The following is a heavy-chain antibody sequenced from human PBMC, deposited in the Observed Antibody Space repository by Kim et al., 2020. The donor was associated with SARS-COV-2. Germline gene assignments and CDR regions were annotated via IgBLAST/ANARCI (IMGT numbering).Heavy chain of an antibody. CDR1: GFTFSSYA. V-gene: IGHV3-30*04. Sequence: GGSLRLSCAASGFTFSSYAMHWVRQAPGKGLEWVAVISYDGSNKYYADSVKGRFTISRDNSKNTLYLQMNSLRAEDTAVYYCARERVAAGGYYYYYGMDVWGQGTTVTVSS. CDR3: ARERVAAGGYYYYYGMDV. D-gene: IGHD6-13*01. CDR2: ISYDGSNK. J-gene: IGHJ6*02.